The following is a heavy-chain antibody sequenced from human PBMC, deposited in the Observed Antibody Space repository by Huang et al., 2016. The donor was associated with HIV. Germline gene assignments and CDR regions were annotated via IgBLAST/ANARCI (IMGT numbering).Heavy chain of an antibody. J-gene: IGHJ4*02. CDR3: ARRGVMVRGAHFDY. Sequence: EVQLVESGGGLVQPGRSLRLSCAASGFTFDDYAMHWVWQAPGKGLEWVSGISWNRGSIGYADSVKGRFTISRDNAKNSLYLQMNSLRAEDTALYYCARRGVMVRGAHFDYWGLGTLVTVSS. CDR2: ISWNRGSI. CDR1: GFTFDDYA. V-gene: IGHV3-9*01. D-gene: IGHD3-10*01.